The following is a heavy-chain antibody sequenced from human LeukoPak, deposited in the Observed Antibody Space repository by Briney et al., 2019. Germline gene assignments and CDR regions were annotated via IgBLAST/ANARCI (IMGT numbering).Heavy chain of an antibody. V-gene: IGHV3-23*01. CDR1: GFTFSSYA. CDR2: ISGSGGST. CDR3: AKDVGKWESLHFFDY. J-gene: IGHJ4*02. Sequence: PGVPLRLSCAASGFTFSSYAMSWVRQAPGKGLEWVSAISGSGGSTYYADSVKGRFTISRDDSRNTLYLQMNSLRGDDTAVYYCAKDVGKWESLHFFDYWGQGTLVTVSS. D-gene: IGHD1-26*01.